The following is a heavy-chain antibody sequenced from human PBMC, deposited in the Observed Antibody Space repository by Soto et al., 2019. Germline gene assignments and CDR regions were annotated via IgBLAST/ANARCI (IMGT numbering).Heavy chain of an antibody. CDR1: GFTFSSYG. CDR3: ARYLAYCGGDCSFPDY. D-gene: IGHD2-21*02. CDR2: IWYDGSNK. J-gene: IGHJ4*02. V-gene: IGHV3-33*01. Sequence: QVPLVESGGGVVQPGRSLRLSCAASGFTFSSYGMHWVRQAPGKGLEWVAVIWYDGSNKYYADSVKGRFTISRDNSKNTLYLQMNSLRAEDTAVYYCARYLAYCGGDCSFPDYWGQGTLVTVSS.